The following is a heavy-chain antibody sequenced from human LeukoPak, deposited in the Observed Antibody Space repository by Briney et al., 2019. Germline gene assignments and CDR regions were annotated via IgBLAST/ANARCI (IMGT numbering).Heavy chain of an antibody. V-gene: IGHV1-8*01. CDR1: GYTFTSYD. CDR2: MNPNSGNT. Sequence: ASVKASCKASGYTFTSYDINWVRQATGQGLEWMGWMNPNSGNTGYAQKFQGRVTMTRNTSISTAYMELSSLRSEDTAVYYCARGRWQQLVRPFDPWGQGTLVTVSS. J-gene: IGHJ5*02. D-gene: IGHD6-13*01. CDR3: ARGRWQQLVRPFDP.